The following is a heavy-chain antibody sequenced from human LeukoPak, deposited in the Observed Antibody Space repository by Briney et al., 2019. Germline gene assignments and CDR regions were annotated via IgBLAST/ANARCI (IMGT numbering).Heavy chain of an antibody. J-gene: IGHJ4*02. Sequence: GGSLRLSCAASGFTFDDYTMHWVRQAPGKGLEWVSLISWDGGSTYYADSVKGRFTISRDHSNNSVSLQMTNLRVEDTAIYYCARGASRISWPGIDYWGQGTLVTVSS. V-gene: IGHV3-43*01. CDR1: GFTFDDYT. CDR2: ISWDGGST. D-gene: IGHD3-3*02. CDR3: ARGASRISWPGIDY.